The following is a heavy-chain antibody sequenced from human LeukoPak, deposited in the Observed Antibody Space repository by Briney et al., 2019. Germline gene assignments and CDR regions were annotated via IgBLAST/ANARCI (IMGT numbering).Heavy chain of an antibody. CDR2: IHYSVGT. J-gene: IGHJ4*02. D-gene: IGHD2-2*01. Sequence: PSQTLSLACTVSGXSITSGGDFWSWIRQHPGKGLESIPYIHYSVGTYYNPSLKSRLTMSVDTSKNQFSLKLSSVTAADTAVYYCARGGYCSSTSCFPFDYWGQGTLVTVSS. V-gene: IGHV4-31*03. CDR3: ARGGYCSSTSCFPFDY. CDR1: GXSITSGGDF.